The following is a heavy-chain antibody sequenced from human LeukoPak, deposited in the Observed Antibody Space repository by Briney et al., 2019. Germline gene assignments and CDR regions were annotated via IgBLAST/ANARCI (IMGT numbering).Heavy chain of an antibody. CDR2: ISSSSSTI. Sequence: PGGSLRLSCAASGFTFSSYSMNWVRQAPGKGLEWVSYISSSSSTIYYADSVKGRFTISRDNAKNSLYLQMNSLRAEDTAVYYCARDRNYGDYGGVFDYWGPGTLVTVSS. V-gene: IGHV3-48*01. D-gene: IGHD4-17*01. CDR3: ARDRNYGDYGGVFDY. J-gene: IGHJ4*02. CDR1: GFTFSSYS.